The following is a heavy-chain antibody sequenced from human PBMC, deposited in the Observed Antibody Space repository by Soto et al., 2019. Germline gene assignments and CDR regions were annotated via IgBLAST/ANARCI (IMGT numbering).Heavy chain of an antibody. J-gene: IGHJ4*02. D-gene: IGHD4-17*01. CDR2: ISYDGSNK. CDR1: GFTFSSYA. Sequence: GGSLRLSCAASGFTFSSYAMHWVRQAPGKGLEWVAVISYDGSNKYYADSVKGRFTISRDNSKNTLYLQMNSLRAEDTAVYYCARTTVTTYVDYWGQGTLVTVSS. V-gene: IGHV3-30-3*01. CDR3: ARTTVTTYVDY.